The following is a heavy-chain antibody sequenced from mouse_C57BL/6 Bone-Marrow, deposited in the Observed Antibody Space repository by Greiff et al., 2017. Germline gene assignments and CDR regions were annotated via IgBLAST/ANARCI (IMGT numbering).Heavy chain of an antibody. CDR1: GYTFTNYW. V-gene: IGHV1-63*01. J-gene: IGHJ4*01. CDR2: IYPGGGYT. D-gene: IGHD1-1*02. CDR3: ARWKLTFYAMDY. Sequence: QVQLKESGAELVRPGTSVKMSCKASGYTFTNYWIGWAKQRPGHGLEWIGDIYPGGGYTNYNEKFKGKATLTADKSSSTAYMQFSSLTSEDSAIYYCARWKLTFYAMDYWGQGTSVTVSS.